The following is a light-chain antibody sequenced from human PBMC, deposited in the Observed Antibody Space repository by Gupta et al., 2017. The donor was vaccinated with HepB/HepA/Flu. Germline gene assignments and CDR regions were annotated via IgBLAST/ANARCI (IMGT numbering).Light chain of an antibody. Sequence: QSALTQPASVSGSPGPSITISCTGTRSDVGSYNVVSWYQHHPGKAAKLMLYEVKKRPSGVSHRFSASKSGNTASLTISGLQAEDEAEYYCCSYAGMSPFHYVFGTGTKVTVL. V-gene: IGLV2-23*02. CDR3: CSYAGMSPFHYV. CDR1: RSDVGSYNV. CDR2: EVK. J-gene: IGLJ1*01.